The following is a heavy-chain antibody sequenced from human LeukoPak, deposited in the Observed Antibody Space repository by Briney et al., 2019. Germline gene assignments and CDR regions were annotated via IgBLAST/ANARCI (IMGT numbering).Heavy chain of an antibody. V-gene: IGHV3-66*02. CDR1: GFTVSSNY. CDR3: ASSPGSTSFDY. CDR2: IYSGGST. D-gene: IGHD2-2*01. Sequence: GGSLRLSCAASGFTVSSNYMSWVRQAPGKGLEWVSVIYSGGSTYYADSVKGRFTISRDNSKNTLYLQMNSLRAEDTAVYCCASSPGSTSFDYWGQETLVTVSS. J-gene: IGHJ4*02.